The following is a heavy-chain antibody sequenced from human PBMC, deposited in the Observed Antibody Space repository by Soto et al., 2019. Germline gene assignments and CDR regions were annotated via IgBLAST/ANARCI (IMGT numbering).Heavy chain of an antibody. V-gene: IGHV1-2*04. CDR3: ARTYYDFWSGYGQYGMDV. J-gene: IGHJ6*02. D-gene: IGHD3-3*01. CDR1: GYTFTGYY. Sequence: VASVKVSCKASGYTFTGYYMHWVRQAPGQGLEWMGWINPNSGGTNYAQKFQGWVTMTRDTSISTAYMELSRLRSDDTAVYYCARTYYDFWSGYGQYGMDVWGQGTTVTVSS. CDR2: INPNSGGT.